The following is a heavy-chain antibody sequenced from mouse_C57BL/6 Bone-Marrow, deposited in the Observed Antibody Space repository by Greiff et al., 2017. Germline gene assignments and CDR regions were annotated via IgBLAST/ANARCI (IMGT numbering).Heavy chain of an antibody. CDR2: ISSGGSYT. CDR3: ARPIYDGYLFAY. D-gene: IGHD2-3*01. CDR1: GFTFSSYG. J-gene: IGHJ3*01. Sequence: EVKLQESGGDLVKPGGSLKLSCAASGFTFSSYGMSWVRQTPDKRLEWVATISSGGSYTYYPDSVKGRFTISIDNAKNTLYLQMSSLKSEDTAMYYCARPIYDGYLFAYWGQGTLVTVSA. V-gene: IGHV5-6*01.